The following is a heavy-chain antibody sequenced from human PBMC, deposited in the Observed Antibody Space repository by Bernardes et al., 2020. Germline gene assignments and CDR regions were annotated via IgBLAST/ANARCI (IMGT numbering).Heavy chain of an antibody. CDR2: ISVYNGNT. D-gene: IGHD1-26*01. Sequence: ASVKVSCKASGYTFTSYGISWVRQAPGQGLEWMGWISVYNGNTNYAQKLQGRVTMTTDTSTSTAYMELRSLRSDDTAVYYCARAPGESGRYYADDYWGQGTLVTVSS. CDR3: ARAPGESGRYYADDY. V-gene: IGHV1-18*01. CDR1: GYTFTSYG. J-gene: IGHJ4*02.